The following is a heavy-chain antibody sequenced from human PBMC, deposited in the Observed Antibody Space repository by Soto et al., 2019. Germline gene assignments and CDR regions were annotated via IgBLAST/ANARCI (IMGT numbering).Heavy chain of an antibody. CDR2: IIPIFGTA. J-gene: IGHJ6*02. CDR1: VGPFGSYA. D-gene: IGHD3-3*01. CDR3: ARRSGGDFWRGYYELYYYYAMDV. V-gene: IGHV1-69*13. Sequence: SVKGSCKSPVGPFGSYAISLVRQAPGQGLEWIGVIIPIFGTANYSQKFHGRVTITADESTRTAYMELSSLRSEETAVYYCARRSGGDFWRGYYELYYYYAMDVWGQGTTGTVSS.